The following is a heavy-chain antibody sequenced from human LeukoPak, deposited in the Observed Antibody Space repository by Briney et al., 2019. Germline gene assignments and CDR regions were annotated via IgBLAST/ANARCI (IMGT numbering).Heavy chain of an antibody. Sequence: GGSLRLSCAASGFTFSSYWMSWVRQAPGKGLEWVANIKQDGSEKYYVDSVKGRFTISRDNAKNSLYLQMNSLRAEDTAVYYCARDVFYYDSSGFPRFDYWGQGTLVTVSS. J-gene: IGHJ4*02. CDR3: ARDVFYYDSSGFPRFDY. CDR1: GFTFSSYW. V-gene: IGHV3-7*01. CDR2: IKQDGSEK. D-gene: IGHD3-22*01.